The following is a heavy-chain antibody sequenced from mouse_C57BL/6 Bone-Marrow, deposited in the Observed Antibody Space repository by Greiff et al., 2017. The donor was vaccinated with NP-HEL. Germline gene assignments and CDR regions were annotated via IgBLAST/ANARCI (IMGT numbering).Heavy chain of an antibody. CDR2: INPSTGGT. V-gene: IGHV1-42*01. CDR3: ARGLH. CDR1: GYSFTGYY. Sequence: VQLQQPGPELVKPGASVKISCKASGYSFTGYYMNWVKQSPEKSLEWIGEINPSTGGTTYNQKFKAKATLTVDKSSSTAYMQLKSLTSEDSAVYYCARGLHWGQGTLVTVSA. D-gene: IGHD2-10*01. J-gene: IGHJ3*01.